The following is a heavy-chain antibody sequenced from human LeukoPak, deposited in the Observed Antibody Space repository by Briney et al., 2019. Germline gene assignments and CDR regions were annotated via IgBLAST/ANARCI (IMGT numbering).Heavy chain of an antibody. CDR1: GYTFTSCD. D-gene: IGHD4-23*01. Sequence: ASVKVSCKASGYTFTSCDINWVRQATGQGLEWMGWMNPNSGNTGYAQKFQGRVTMTRNTSISTAYMELSSLRSEDTAVYYCAREDGGRDGMDVWGQGTTVTVSS. CDR2: MNPNSGNT. V-gene: IGHV1-8*01. CDR3: AREDGGRDGMDV. J-gene: IGHJ6*02.